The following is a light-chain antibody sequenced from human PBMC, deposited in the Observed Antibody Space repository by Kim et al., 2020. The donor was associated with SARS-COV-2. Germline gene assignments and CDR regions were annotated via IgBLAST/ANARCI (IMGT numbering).Light chain of an antibody. CDR2: GNS. J-gene: IGLJ3*02. Sequence: QSVLTQPPSVSGAPGQRVTISCTGSSSNIGAGYDVHWYQLLPGTAPKLLIYGNSNRPSGVPDRFSGSKSGTSASLAITGLQAEDEADYYCQSYDSSLSLFGGGTQLTVL. V-gene: IGLV1-40*01. CDR1: SSNIGAGYD. CDR3: QSYDSSLSL.